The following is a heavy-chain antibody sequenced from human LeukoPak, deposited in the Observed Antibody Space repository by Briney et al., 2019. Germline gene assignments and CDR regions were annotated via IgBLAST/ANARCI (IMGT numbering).Heavy chain of an antibody. V-gene: IGHV3-7*03. D-gene: IGHD5-12*01. CDR2: IKQDGSEK. J-gene: IGHJ4*02. Sequence: PGGSLRLSCAASGFPFSSYWISWSRQAPGKGLEGVANIKQDGSEKYYVDSVKGRFTISRDNAKNSLYLQMNSLRAEDTAVYYCAREDTENSGYIDYWGQGTLVTVSS. CDR3: AREDTENSGYIDY. CDR1: GFPFSSYW.